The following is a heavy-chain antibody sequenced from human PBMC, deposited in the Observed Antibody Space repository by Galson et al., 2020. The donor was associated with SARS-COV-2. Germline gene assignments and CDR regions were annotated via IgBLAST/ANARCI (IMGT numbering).Heavy chain of an antibody. V-gene: IGHV3-30*18. D-gene: IGHD5-18*01. CDR1: GFTFAGCG. Sequence: GGSLRLSCAASGFTFAGCGMHWVRQARGTGLEWVAVISYDGTNEYYADSVKGRFTISRDNSKNTLYLQMNSLRPVDTAVYYCAKKRECGYSGAFDIWGPGTVVTVSS. CDR2: ISYDGTNE. CDR3: AKKRECGYSGAFDI. J-gene: IGHJ3*02.